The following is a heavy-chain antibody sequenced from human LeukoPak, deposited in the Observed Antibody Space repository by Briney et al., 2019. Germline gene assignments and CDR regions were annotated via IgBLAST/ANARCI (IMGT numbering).Heavy chain of an antibody. CDR1: GFTFSSYS. V-gene: IGHV3-21*01. Sequence: PGGSLRLSCAASGFTFSSYSMNWVRQAPGKGLEWVSSISSSSSYIYYADSVKGRFTISRDNAKNSLYLQMNSLRAEDTAVYYCARDRRYYYDSSGYRTFDYWGQGTLVTVSS. D-gene: IGHD3-22*01. CDR3: ARDRRYYYDSSGYRTFDY. CDR2: ISSSSSYI. J-gene: IGHJ4*02.